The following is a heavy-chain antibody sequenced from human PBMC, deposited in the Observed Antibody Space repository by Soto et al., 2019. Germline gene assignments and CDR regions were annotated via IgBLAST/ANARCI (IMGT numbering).Heavy chain of an antibody. V-gene: IGHV3-30-3*01. J-gene: IGHJ4*02. D-gene: IGHD2-21*01. Sequence: QVQLLESGGGVVRPGRSLKLSCAASGFSFSDYAIHWVRQAPGKGLEWVSVISYDGSMKYYADSVKGRFTISRDNSKNTVHLRMDILRSEDSAIYFCAREVRLAAIDLAYWGQGTLVTVSS. CDR2: ISYDGSMK. CDR1: GFSFSDYA. CDR3: AREVRLAAIDLAY.